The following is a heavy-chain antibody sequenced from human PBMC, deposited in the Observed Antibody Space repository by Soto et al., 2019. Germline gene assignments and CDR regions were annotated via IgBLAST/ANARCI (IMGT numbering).Heavy chain of an antibody. CDR2: MNPNSGNT. Sequence: QVQLVQSGAEVKKPGASVKVSCKASGYTFTSYDINWVRQATGQGLEWMGWMNPNSGNTGYAQKFQGRVTMTRKTSISTAYMELSSLRSEDTAVYYCARGRLGEMVYAISYYYYYYMDVWGKGTTVTVSS. D-gene: IGHD2-8*01. J-gene: IGHJ6*03. CDR1: GYTFTSYD. CDR3: ARGRLGEMVYAISYYYYYYMDV. V-gene: IGHV1-8*01.